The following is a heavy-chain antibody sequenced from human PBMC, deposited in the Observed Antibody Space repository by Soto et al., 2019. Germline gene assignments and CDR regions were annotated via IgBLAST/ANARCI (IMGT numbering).Heavy chain of an antibody. J-gene: IGHJ4*02. CDR3: AKEVSLGSTVDLGY. D-gene: IGHD7-27*01. CDR1: GFTFSIFA. V-gene: IGHV3-23*01. Sequence: LRLSCEASGFTFSIFAMSWVRQSPGKGLEWVSTISGSGGSTYYADAVKGRFTISRDNSMGTLYLQMKSLRVEDTAIHYCAKEVSLGSTVDLGYWGQGALVTVSS. CDR2: ISGSGGST.